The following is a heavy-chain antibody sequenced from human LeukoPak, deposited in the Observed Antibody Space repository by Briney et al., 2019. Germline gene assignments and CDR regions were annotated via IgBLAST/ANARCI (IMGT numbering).Heavy chain of an antibody. V-gene: IGHV3-21*01. CDR3: ARHPARYYYDSSGYYSGSGYMDV. Sequence: GGSLRLSCAASGFTFSSMNWVRQAPGKGLEWVSSISSSSSYIYYADSVKGRFTISRDNAKNSLYLQMNSLRAEDTAVYYCARHPARYYYDSSGYYSGSGYMDVWGKGTTVTISS. CDR1: GFTFSS. CDR2: ISSSSSYI. J-gene: IGHJ6*03. D-gene: IGHD3-22*01.